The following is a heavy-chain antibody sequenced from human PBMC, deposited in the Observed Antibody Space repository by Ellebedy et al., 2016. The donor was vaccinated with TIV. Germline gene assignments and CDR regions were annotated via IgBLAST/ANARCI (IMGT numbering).Heavy chain of an antibody. D-gene: IGHD4-23*01. J-gene: IGHJ4*02. CDR1: GYTFTGYY. CDR3: ARSSYGGNTPGY. V-gene: IGHV1-2*02. Sequence: AASVKVSCKASGYTFTGYYMHWARQAPGQGLEWMGWINPNSGGTNYAQKFQGRVTMTRDTSISTAYMELSRLRSDDTAVYYCARSSYGGNTPGYWGQGTLVTVSS. CDR2: INPNSGGT.